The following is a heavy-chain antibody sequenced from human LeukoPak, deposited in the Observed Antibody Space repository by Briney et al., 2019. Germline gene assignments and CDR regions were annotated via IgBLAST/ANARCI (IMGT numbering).Heavy chain of an antibody. J-gene: IGHJ4*02. D-gene: IGHD6-13*01. CDR2: ISGNGDNT. V-gene: IGHV3-23*01. CDR3: AKLYSSTWGDFDH. Sequence: GGSLGLSCAASGFTVSNFAMSWVRQAPGKGLEWVSSISGNGDNTYYADSVKGRFTISRDNSKNTLVLQMHSLRAEDRARYYCAKLYSSTWGDFDHWGQGTLVTVSS. CDR1: GFTVSNFA.